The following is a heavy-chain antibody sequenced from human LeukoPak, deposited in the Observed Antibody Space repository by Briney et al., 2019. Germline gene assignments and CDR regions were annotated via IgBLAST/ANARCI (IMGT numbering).Heavy chain of an antibody. J-gene: IGHJ4*02. V-gene: IGHV4-4*02. CDR2: IYHSGST. Sequence: SETLSLTCAVSGGSISSSNWWSWVRQPPGKGLEWIGEIYHSGSTNYNPSLKSRVTILVDKSKNQFSLKLSSVTAADTAVYYCARDSSSWSFDYWGQGTLVTVSS. D-gene: IGHD6-13*01. CDR1: GGSISSSNW. CDR3: ARDSSSWSFDY.